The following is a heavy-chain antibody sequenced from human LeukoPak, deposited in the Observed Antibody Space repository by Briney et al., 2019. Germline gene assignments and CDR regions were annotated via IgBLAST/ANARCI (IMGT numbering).Heavy chain of an antibody. J-gene: IGHJ6*02. CDR3: ARASSSWSDYYYGMDV. Sequence: SETLSLTCAVSGGPTSSGGYSWSWIRQPPGKGLEWIGYIYHSGSTYYNPSLKSRVTISVDRSKNQFSLKLSSVTAADTAVYYCARASSSWSDYYYGMDVWGQGTTVTVSS. CDR2: IYHSGST. D-gene: IGHD6-13*01. CDR1: GGPTSSGGYS. V-gene: IGHV4-30-2*01.